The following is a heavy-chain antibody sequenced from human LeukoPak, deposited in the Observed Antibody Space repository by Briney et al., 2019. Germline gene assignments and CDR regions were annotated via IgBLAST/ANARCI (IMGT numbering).Heavy chain of an antibody. Sequence: ASVRVSCKASGYTFTGYYMHWVRQAPGQGLEWMGWINPNSGGTNYAQKFQGRVTMTRGTSISTAYMELSRLRSDDTAVYYCARPDAQNLDLAFDYWGQGTLVTVSS. CDR1: GYTFTGYY. J-gene: IGHJ4*02. V-gene: IGHV1-2*02. CDR2: INPNSGGT. CDR3: ARPDAQNLDLAFDY. D-gene: IGHD3/OR15-3a*01.